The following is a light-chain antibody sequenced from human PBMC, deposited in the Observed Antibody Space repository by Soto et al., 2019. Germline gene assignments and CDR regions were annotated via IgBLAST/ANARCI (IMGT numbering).Light chain of an antibody. V-gene: IGLV2-8*01. Sequence: QSALTQPPSASGSPGQSVAISCTGTSSDVGGYNYVSWYQQHPGKAPKLMIYEVNKRPSGVPDRFSGSKFGNTASLTVSGLQAEDEADYYCSSYAGSSNVFGTGTKGTVL. CDR1: SSDVGGYNY. CDR3: SSYAGSSNV. CDR2: EVN. J-gene: IGLJ1*01.